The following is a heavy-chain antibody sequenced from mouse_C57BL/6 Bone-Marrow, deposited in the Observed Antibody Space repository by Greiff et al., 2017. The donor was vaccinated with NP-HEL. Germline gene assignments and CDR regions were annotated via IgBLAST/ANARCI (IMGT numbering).Heavy chain of an antibody. CDR3: ARNPLIYYYGSSYWYFDV. V-gene: IGHV2-2*01. D-gene: IGHD1-1*01. CDR1: GFSLTSYG. CDR2: IWSGGST. Sequence: VQLQQSGPGLVQPSQSLSITCTVSGFSLTSYGVHWVRQSPGKGLEWLGVIWSGGSTDYNAAFISRLSISKDNSKSQVFFKMNSLQADDTAIYYCARNPLIYYYGSSYWYFDVWGTGTTVTVSS. J-gene: IGHJ1*03.